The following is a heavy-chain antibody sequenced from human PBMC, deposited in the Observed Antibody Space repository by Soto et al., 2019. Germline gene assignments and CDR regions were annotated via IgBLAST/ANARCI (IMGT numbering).Heavy chain of an antibody. V-gene: IGHV3-74*01. CDR1: GFTFSSYW. Sequence: GGSLRLSCAASGFTFSSYWMHWVRPAPGKGLVWVPGIYSGGSSATYADSVKGRFTISRDNSKNTLYLQMNSLRAEDTAVYYCAKAPWSGYSFGYSFDYWGQGALVTVSS. J-gene: IGHJ4*02. CDR2: IYSGGSSA. D-gene: IGHD3-3*01. CDR3: AKAPWSGYSFGYSFDY.